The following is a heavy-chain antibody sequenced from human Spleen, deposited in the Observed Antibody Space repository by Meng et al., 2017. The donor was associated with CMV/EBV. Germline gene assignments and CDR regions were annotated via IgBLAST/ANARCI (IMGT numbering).Heavy chain of an antibody. V-gene: IGHV3-21*01. CDR3: AKIPNYGGIQIDY. CDR2: ISSSSSYI. J-gene: IGHJ4*02. Sequence: GESLKISCAASGFSFSDSEMDWVRQAPGKGLEWVSSISSSSSYIYYADSVKGRFTISRDNSKNTLYLQMNSLRAEDTAVYYCAKIPNYGGIQIDYWGQGTLVTVSS. CDR1: GFSFSDSE. D-gene: IGHD4-23*01.